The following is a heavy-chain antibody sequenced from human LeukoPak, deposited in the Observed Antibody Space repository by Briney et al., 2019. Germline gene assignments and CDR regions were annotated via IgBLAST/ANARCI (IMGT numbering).Heavy chain of an antibody. V-gene: IGHV4-34*01. CDR1: GGSFSGYY. CDR3: ARRESYTEYFQH. CDR2: INHSGST. Sequence: SETLSLTCAVYGGSFSGYYWSWIRQPPGKGLEWIGEINHSGSTNYNPSLKSRVTISVDTSKNQFSLKLSSVTAADTAVYYCARRESYTEYFQHWGQGTLVTVSS. J-gene: IGHJ1*01. D-gene: IGHD1-26*01.